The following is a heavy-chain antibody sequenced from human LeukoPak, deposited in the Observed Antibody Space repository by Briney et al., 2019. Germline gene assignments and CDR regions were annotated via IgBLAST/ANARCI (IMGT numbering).Heavy chain of an antibody. CDR1: GDSFSSNSAA. Sequence: SQTLSLTCAISGDSFSSNSAAWSWIRQSPSRGLEFLGRTYYRSKWYNDYAVSVKSRITINPDTSNNQFSLQLNSVTPEDTAVYYCARVRSSWEFDYWGQGTLVTVSS. J-gene: IGHJ4*02. V-gene: IGHV6-1*01. D-gene: IGHD6-13*01. CDR2: TYYRSKWYN. CDR3: ARVRSSWEFDY.